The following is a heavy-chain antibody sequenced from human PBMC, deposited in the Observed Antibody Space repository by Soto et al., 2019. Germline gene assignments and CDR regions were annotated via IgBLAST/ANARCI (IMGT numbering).Heavy chain of an antibody. CDR2: IYYSGST. CDR3: ARATSFSGHHGY. Sequence: QLQLQESGPGLVKPSQTLSLACTVSGGSFSSGGYYCSWIRQLPVKGLEWIGYIYYSGSTYYNPSLKSRFTISLDTSKNQFSLKLSSVTAADTAVYYCARATSFSGHHGYWGQGTLVTVSS. D-gene: IGHD2-8*02. CDR1: GGSFSSGGYY. V-gene: IGHV4-31*03. J-gene: IGHJ4*02.